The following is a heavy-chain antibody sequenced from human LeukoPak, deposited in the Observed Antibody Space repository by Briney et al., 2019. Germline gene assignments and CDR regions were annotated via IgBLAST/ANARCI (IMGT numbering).Heavy chain of an antibody. V-gene: IGHV3-48*03. J-gene: IGHJ4*02. D-gene: IGHD3-22*01. CDR2: ISSSVSTI. CDR1: GFTFSSYE. Sequence: GGSLRLSCAASGFTFSSYEMNWVRQAPGKGLEWVSYISSSVSTIYYADSVKGRFTISRDNAKDSLYLQMNSLRAEDTAVYYSARSGDYYDSSGYWLGTTDYWGQGTLVTVSS. CDR3: ARSGDYYDSSGYWLGTTDY.